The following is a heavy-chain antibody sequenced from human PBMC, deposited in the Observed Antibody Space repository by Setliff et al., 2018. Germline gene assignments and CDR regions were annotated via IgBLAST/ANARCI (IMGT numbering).Heavy chain of an antibody. Sequence: GGSLRLSCAASGFTVSSNYMSWVRQAPGKGLEWVSVIYSGGSTYYADSVKGRFTISRDNSKNTLYLQMNSLRAEDTAVYYCARGYSYGYGDAFDIWGQGTMVTV. V-gene: IGHV3-53*01. CDR3: ARGYSYGYGDAFDI. CDR1: GFTVSSNY. J-gene: IGHJ3*02. CDR2: IYSGGST. D-gene: IGHD5-18*01.